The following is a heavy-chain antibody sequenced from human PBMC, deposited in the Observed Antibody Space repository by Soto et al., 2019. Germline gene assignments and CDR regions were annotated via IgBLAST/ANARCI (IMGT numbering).Heavy chain of an antibody. CDR3: VRTSSY. J-gene: IGHJ4*02. D-gene: IGHD2-2*01. V-gene: IGHV3-53*01. Sequence: EVQLVASGGGLIQPGGSLRLSCAASGFAVNSDYMSWVRQAPGKGLEWVSVIFGGGTTHYSDSVKGRFIISRDNSKNTVFLQMNSLRVEDTAVYFCVRTSSYWGQGTRVIVSS. CDR2: IFGGGTT. CDR1: GFAVNSDY.